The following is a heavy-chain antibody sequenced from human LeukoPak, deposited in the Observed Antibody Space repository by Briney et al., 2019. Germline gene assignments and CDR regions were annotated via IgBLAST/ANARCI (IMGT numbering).Heavy chain of an antibody. D-gene: IGHD2-21*01. V-gene: IGHV3-53*01. J-gene: IGHJ3*02. CDR3: ARDLGMVVKAFDI. CDR1: GGSISSYH. Sequence: ETLSLTCTVSGGSISSYHWSWIRQPPGKGLEWVSLIYSGGSTYYADSVKGRFTISRDNAKNSLYLQMNSLRAEDTAVYYCARDLGMVVKAFDIWGQGTMVTVSS. CDR2: IYSGGST.